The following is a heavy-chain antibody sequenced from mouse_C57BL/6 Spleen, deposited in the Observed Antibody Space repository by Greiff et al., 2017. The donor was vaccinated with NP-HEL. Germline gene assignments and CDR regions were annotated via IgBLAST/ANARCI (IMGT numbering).Heavy chain of an antibody. CDR2: IYPGSGNT. D-gene: IGHD1-1*01. J-gene: IGHJ1*03. V-gene: IGHV1-76*01. Sequence: VQLQESGAELVRPGASVKLSCKASGYTFTDYYINWVKQRPGQGLEWIARIYPGSGNTYYNEKFKGKATLTAEKSSSTAYMQLSSLTSEDSAVYFCARRSRTTVGGFDVWGTGTTVTVSS. CDR1: GYTFTDYY. CDR3: ARRSRTTVGGFDV.